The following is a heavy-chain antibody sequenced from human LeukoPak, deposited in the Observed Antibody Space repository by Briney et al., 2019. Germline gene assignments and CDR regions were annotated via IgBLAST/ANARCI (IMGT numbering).Heavy chain of an antibody. CDR3: ARTYYYDSSGYYRWAFDI. CDR2: IYYSGST. J-gene: IGHJ3*02. D-gene: IGHD3-22*01. CDR1: GDSISSSSYY. V-gene: IGHV4-39*07. Sequence: SETLSLTCTVSGDSISSSSYYWGWIRQPPGKGLEWIGSIYYSGSTYYNPSLKSRVTISVDTSKNQFSLKLSSVTAADTAVYYCARTYYYDSSGYYRWAFDIWGQGTMVTVSS.